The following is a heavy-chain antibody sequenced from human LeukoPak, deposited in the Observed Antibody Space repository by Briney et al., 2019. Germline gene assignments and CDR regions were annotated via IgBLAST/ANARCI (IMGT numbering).Heavy chain of an antibody. J-gene: IGHJ6*02. Sequence: GGSLRLSCAASEFTFSSYSMNWVRQAPGKGLEWVSYITNSGNSKSYADSVKGRFTISRDNAKNTLYLQMNSLRAEDTAVYYCARGNYYGMDVWGQGTTVTVSS. CDR1: EFTFSSYS. CDR3: ARGNYYGMDV. CDR2: ITNSGNSK. V-gene: IGHV3-48*04.